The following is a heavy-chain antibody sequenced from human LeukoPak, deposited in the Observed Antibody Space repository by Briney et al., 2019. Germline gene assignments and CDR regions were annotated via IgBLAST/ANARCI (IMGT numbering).Heavy chain of an antibody. Sequence: GGSLRLSCAASGFTFSSYAMSWVRQAPGKGLEWVSAISGSGGSTYYADSVKGRFTISRDNSKNTLYLQMNSLRAEDTAVYYCAQDPLYGGNFSPDDYWGQGTLVTVSS. CDR3: AQDPLYGGNFSPDDY. V-gene: IGHV3-23*01. CDR2: ISGSGGST. CDR1: GFTFSSYA. D-gene: IGHD4-23*01. J-gene: IGHJ4*02.